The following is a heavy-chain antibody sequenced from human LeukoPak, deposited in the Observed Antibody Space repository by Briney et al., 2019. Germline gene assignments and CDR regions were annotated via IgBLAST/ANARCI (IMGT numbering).Heavy chain of an antibody. CDR1: GDSISTYY. J-gene: IGHJ4*02. V-gene: IGHV4-59*08. CDR3: ARHVRYSSGGFDY. CDR2: VYSSGST. Sequence: SETLSLTCNVSGDSISTYYWSWIRQPPGKGLEWIGYVYSSGSTNYNPSLKSRVTISIDTSKNQFSLKLSSVTAADTAVYYCARHVRYSSGGFDYWGQGTLVTVSS. D-gene: IGHD6-19*01.